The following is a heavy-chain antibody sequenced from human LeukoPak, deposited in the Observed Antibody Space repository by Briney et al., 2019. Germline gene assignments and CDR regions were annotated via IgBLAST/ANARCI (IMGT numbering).Heavy chain of an antibody. J-gene: IGHJ5*02. V-gene: IGHV6-1*01. Sequence: SQTLSLTCAISGDSVSSNSAAWNWIRQSPSRGLEWLGRTYYRSKWYNDYAVSVKSRITINPDTSKNQFSLQLNSVTPEDTAVYYCARETIVVVPAAKFSKFDPWGQGTLVTVSS. CDR2: TYYRSKWYN. D-gene: IGHD2-2*01. CDR1: GDSVSSNSAA. CDR3: ARETIVVVPAAKFSKFDP.